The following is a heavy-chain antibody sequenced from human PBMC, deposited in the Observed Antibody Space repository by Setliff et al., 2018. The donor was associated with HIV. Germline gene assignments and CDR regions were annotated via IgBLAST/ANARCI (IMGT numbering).Heavy chain of an antibody. Sequence: SETLSLTCAFNGGSFSGYYWMWIRQSPGEGLEWIGEINHSGNTNYNPSLKSRVTMSGDTSKNQFSLKLTSVTAADTAVYYCARATSGYDGYEYYFDYWGQGTLVTVSS. J-gene: IGHJ4*02. CDR3: ARATSGYDGYEYYFDY. V-gene: IGHV4-34*01. D-gene: IGHD5-12*01. CDR1: GGSFSGYY. CDR2: INHSGNT.